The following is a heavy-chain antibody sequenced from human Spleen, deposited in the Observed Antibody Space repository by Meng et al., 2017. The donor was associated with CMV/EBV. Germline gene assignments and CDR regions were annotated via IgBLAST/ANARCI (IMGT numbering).Heavy chain of an antibody. CDR2: INSDGSST. V-gene: IGHV3-74*01. CDR3: ARDEVRFLEWSYGMDV. D-gene: IGHD3-3*01. J-gene: IGHJ6*02. CDR1: GFTFSSYW. Sequence: GGSLRLSCAASGFTFSSYWMHWVRQAPGKGLVWVSRINSDGSSTSYADSVKGRFTISRDNAKNTLYLQMNSLRAEDTAVYYCARDEVRFLEWSYGMDVWGQGTTVTVSS.